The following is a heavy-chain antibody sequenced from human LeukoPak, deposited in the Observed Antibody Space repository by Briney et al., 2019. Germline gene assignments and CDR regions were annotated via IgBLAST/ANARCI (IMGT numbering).Heavy chain of an antibody. D-gene: IGHD3-10*01. V-gene: IGHV1-3*01. CDR2: INAGNGNT. Sequence: ASVKVSCKASGYTFTSYAMHWVRQAPGQRLEWMGWINAGNGNTKYSQKFQGRVTITRDTSASTAYMELSSLRSEDTAVYYCARGQHLRGVIIWAQQAFDYWGQGTLVTVSS. CDR3: ARGQHLRGVIIWAQQAFDY. CDR1: GYTFTSYA. J-gene: IGHJ4*02.